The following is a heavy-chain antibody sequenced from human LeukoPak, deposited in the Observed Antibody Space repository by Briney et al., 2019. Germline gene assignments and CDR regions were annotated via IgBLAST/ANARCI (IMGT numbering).Heavy chain of an antibody. D-gene: IGHD3-10*01. CDR2: ISGSGGST. Sequence: PSETLSLTCAVYGGSFSGYYWSWIRQPPGKGLEWVSAISGSGGSTYYAGSVKGRFTISRDNSMNTLYLQMNSLRAEDTAVYYCAKDIVRNPWGQGTLVTVSS. CDR3: AKDIVRNP. V-gene: IGHV3-23*01. CDR1: GGSFSGYY. J-gene: IGHJ5*02.